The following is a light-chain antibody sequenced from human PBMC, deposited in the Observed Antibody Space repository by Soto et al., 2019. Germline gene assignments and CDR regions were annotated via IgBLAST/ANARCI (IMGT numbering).Light chain of an antibody. J-gene: IGKJ5*01. Sequence: EIVLTQSPGTLSLSPGERATLSCRASQSVSSSYLAWYQQKPGQAPRLLIYGASSRATGIPDRFSGSGSGTDFTLTISRLEPEDFAVYYCQQYGSSPRDTFGQGTLLEI. CDR2: GAS. CDR3: QQYGSSPRDT. CDR1: QSVSSSY. V-gene: IGKV3-20*01.